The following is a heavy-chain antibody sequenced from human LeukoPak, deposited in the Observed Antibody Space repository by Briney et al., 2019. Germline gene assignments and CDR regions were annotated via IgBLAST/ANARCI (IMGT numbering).Heavy chain of an antibody. D-gene: IGHD1-26*01. CDR1: GFTFSSYE. CDR3: ARDTVGATFPGAFDI. CDR2: IYFTGST. J-gene: IGHJ3*02. V-gene: IGHV4-39*07. Sequence: GSLRLSCAASGFTFSSYEMTWVRQAPGKGLEWIGSIYFTGSTYYNPSLKSRVTISVDTSKNQFSLKLTSVTAADTAVYYCARDTVGATFPGAFDIWGQGTMVTVSS.